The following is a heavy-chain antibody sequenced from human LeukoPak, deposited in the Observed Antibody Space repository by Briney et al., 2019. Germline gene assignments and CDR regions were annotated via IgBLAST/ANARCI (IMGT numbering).Heavy chain of an antibody. CDR2: IAGSSDRT. V-gene: IGHV3-23*01. J-gene: IGHJ4*02. Sequence: GGSLRLSCAASGFAFGTYAMNWVRQAPGRGLEWVSSIAGSSDRTYSADSVKGRFTISRDNSKNTLYLQMNSLRAEDTAVYYCAKEWARYSFDGLDYWGQGTLVTVSS. CDR1: GFAFGTYA. CDR3: AKEWARYSFDGLDY. D-gene: IGHD5-12*01.